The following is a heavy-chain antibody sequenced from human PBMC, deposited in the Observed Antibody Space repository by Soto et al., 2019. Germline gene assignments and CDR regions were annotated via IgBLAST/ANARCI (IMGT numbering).Heavy chain of an antibody. CDR1: GFTFSDYG. V-gene: IGHV3-30*18. CDR2: ISYDGSNQ. Sequence: GGSLRLSCVASGFTFSDYGMHWVRQAPGKWLEWVAVISYDGSNQYYADSVKGRFTISRDNSKNTLYLQMNSLRAEDTAVYYCAKGFTYNYDSSGYYTFNYWGQGXLVTVYS. J-gene: IGHJ4*02. D-gene: IGHD3-22*01. CDR3: AKGFTYNYDSSGYYTFNY.